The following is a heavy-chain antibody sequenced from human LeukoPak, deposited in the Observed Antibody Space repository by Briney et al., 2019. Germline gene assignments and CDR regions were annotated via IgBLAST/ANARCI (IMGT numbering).Heavy chain of an antibody. CDR1: GYSISSGYY. D-gene: IGHD6-13*01. CDR2: IRHSGST. CDR3: ARQVHALAAARDY. V-gene: IGHV4-38-2*02. J-gene: IGHJ4*02. Sequence: PSETLSLTCTVSGYSISSGYYWGWIRQPPGKGLEWIGTIRHSGSTDYYPSLKSRVTIPLDTSKNQFSLKLSSVTAADTAVYYCARQVHALAAARDYWGQGTLVTVSS.